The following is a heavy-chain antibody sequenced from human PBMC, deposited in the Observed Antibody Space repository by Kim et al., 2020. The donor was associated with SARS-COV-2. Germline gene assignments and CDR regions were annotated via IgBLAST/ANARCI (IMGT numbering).Heavy chain of an antibody. CDR1: GFTFSAHS. D-gene: IGHD4-4*01. V-gene: IGHV3-48*04. Sequence: GGSLRLSCAASGFTFSAHSMNWVRQAPGKGLEWISYISGSSSTRFYADSVKGRFTISRDNGKMSLYLQMNSLRPEDTAMYYCTRELYSNSWTNDYYGMDVWGQGTTVTVSS. CDR3: TRELYSNSWTNDYYGMDV. J-gene: IGHJ6*02. CDR2: ISGSSSTR.